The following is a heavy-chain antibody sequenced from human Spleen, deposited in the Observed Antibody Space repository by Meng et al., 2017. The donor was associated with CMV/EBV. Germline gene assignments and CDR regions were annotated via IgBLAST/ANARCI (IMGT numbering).Heavy chain of an antibody. V-gene: IGHV3-30*04. D-gene: IGHD6-19*01. J-gene: IGHJ4*02. Sequence: AASGFTFSRYAVHWVRQAPGKGLEWVAVITYDGSNQYYADSVKGRFTISRDNSKNTLYLQMNSLRAEDTAVYYCAAHSSGWLEGAFDYWGQGTLVTVSS. CDR3: AAHSSGWLEGAFDY. CDR2: ITYDGSNQ. CDR1: GFTFSRYA.